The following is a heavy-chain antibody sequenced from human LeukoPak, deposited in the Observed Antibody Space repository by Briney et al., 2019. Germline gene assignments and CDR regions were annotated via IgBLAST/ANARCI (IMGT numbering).Heavy chain of an antibody. J-gene: IGHJ3*02. V-gene: IGHV3-23*01. CDR2: ISTSGGST. Sequence: GGSLRLSCAASEFTFSNYGMTWVRQAPGKGLEWVSSISTSGGSTYYADSVKGRFTISRDNSKNTLYLQMNSLRAEDTAVYYCAKPNWNGVWYDAFDIWGQGTMVTVSS. CDR1: EFTFSNYG. CDR3: AKPNWNGVWYDAFDI. D-gene: IGHD1-20*01.